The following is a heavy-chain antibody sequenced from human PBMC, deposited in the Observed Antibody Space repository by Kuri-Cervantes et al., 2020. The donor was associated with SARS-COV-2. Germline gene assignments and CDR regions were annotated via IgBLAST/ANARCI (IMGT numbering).Heavy chain of an antibody. J-gene: IGHJ4*02. CDR3: AKDISQEDSNYFDY. D-gene: IGHD4-11*01. CDR2: IQNHGSSY. CDR1: GFTFSSYA. Sequence: GGSLRLSCAASGFTFSSYAMHWVRQAPGKGLEWVAVIQNHGSSYYYADSVKGRFTISRDNSKNSLYLQMNSLRTEDTALYYCAKDISQEDSNYFDYWGQGTLVTVSS. V-gene: IGHV3-30*02.